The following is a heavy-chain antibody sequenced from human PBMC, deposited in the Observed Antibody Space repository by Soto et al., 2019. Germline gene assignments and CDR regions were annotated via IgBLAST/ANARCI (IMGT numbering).Heavy chain of an antibody. J-gene: IGHJ4*02. CDR2: IYYSGST. D-gene: IGHD3-10*01. CDR1: GGSISSGGYY. Sequence: PSETLSLTCTVSGGSISSGGYYWSWIRQHPGKGLEWIGYIYYSGSTYYNPSLKSRVTISVDTSKNQFPLKLSSVTAADTAVYYCARIEGSGSSYTPYYFDYWGQGTLVTVS. CDR3: ARIEGSGSSYTPYYFDY. V-gene: IGHV4-31*03.